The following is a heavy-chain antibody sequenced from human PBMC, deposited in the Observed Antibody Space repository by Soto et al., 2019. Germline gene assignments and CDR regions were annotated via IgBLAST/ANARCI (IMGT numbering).Heavy chain of an antibody. Sequence: SETLSLTCTVSGGSISSGDYYWSWIRQPPGKGLEWIGYIYYSGSTYYNPSLKSRVTISVDTSKNQFSLKLSSVTAADTAVYYCARERRDGYNYDAFDIWGQGTMVTVSS. V-gene: IGHV4-30-4*01. CDR1: GGSISSGDYY. D-gene: IGHD5-12*01. CDR2: IYYSGST. CDR3: ARERRDGYNYDAFDI. J-gene: IGHJ3*02.